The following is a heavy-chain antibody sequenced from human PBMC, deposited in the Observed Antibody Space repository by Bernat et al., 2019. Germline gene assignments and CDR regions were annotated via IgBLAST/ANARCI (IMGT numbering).Heavy chain of an antibody. V-gene: IGHV3-23*01. CDR1: GFTFSSYA. J-gene: IGHJ6*02. CDR3: AKAGCSGGSCYCGNYYYGMDV. D-gene: IGHD2-15*01. CDR2: ISGSGGST. Sequence: EVQLLESGGGLVQPGGSLRLSCAASGFTFSSYAMSWVRQAPGKGLEWASAISGSGGSTYYADSVKGRFTISRDNSKNTLYLQLSSLRAEDTAVYYCAKAGCSGGSCYCGNYYYGMDVWGQGTTVTVSS.